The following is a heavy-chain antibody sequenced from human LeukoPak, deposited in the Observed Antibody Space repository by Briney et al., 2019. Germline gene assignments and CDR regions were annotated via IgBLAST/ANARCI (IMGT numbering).Heavy chain of an antibody. CDR3: ASGPTAVTRSY. V-gene: IGHV3-53*01. D-gene: IGHD4-17*01. CDR2: IYSGGIT. J-gene: IGHJ4*02. CDR1: GFTVSSSY. Sequence: PGGSLRLSCAASGFTVSSSYMSWVRHAPGKGLGWVSIIYSGGITYYADSVKGRFTMSRDNSKNMLYLQMHSLRAEDTAVYYCASGPTAVTRSYWGRGTLVTVSS.